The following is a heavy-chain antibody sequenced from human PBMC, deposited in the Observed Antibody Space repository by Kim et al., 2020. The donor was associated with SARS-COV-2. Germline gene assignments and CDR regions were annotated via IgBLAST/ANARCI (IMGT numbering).Heavy chain of an antibody. CDR3: ARIWTYYYYGMDV. D-gene: IGHD1-1*01. J-gene: IGHJ6*02. CDR1: GGTFSSYA. CDR2: IIPIFGTA. V-gene: IGHV1-69*13. Sequence: SVKVSCKASGGTFSSYAISWVRQAPGQGLEWMGGIIPIFGTANYAQKFQGRVTITADESTSTAYMELSSLRSEDTAVYYCARIWTYYYYGMDVWGQGTTVTVSS.